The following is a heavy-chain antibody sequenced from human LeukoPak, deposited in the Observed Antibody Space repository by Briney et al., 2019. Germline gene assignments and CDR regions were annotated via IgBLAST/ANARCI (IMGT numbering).Heavy chain of an antibody. J-gene: IGHJ4*02. CDR3: ARDRYGDFEDY. Sequence: PSQTLSLTCNVSGGSINTANYYWTWIRQPPGKGLEWIGYISYSGTPYYNPSLNSRVTISLDTSKNQFSLRLNSVTAADTAMYYCARDRYGDFEDYWGQGTLVTVFS. V-gene: IGHV4-30-4*08. CDR2: ISYSGTP. D-gene: IGHD4-17*01. CDR1: GGSINTANYY.